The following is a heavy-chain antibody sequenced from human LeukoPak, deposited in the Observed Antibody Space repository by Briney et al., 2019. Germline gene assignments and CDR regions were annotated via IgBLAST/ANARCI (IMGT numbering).Heavy chain of an antibody. CDR2: IIPIFGTA. CDR1: GGTFSSYA. V-gene: IGHV1-69*06. Sequence: ASVKVSCKASGGTFSSYAISWVRQAPGQGLEWMGGIIPIFGTANYAQKFQGRVTITADKSTSTAYMELSSLTSEDTAVYYCARVFRSSGSYYNGGGNWFDPWGQGTLVTVSS. D-gene: IGHD3-10*01. CDR3: ARVFRSSGSYYNGGGNWFDP. J-gene: IGHJ5*02.